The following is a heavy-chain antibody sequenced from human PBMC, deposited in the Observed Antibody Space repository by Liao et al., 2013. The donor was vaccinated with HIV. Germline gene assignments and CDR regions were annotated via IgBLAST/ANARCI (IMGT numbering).Heavy chain of an antibody. CDR2: IYTSGST. D-gene: IGHD2-2*01. CDR3: ARSVPIYCSSTSCYPVPFDY. V-gene: IGHV4-61*02. Sequence: QVQLQESGPGLVKPSQTLSLTCTVSGGSISSGSYYWSWIRQPAGKGLEWIGRIYTSGSTNYNPSLKSRVTMSVDTSKNQFSLKLSSVTAADTAVYYCARSVPIYCSSTSCYPVPFDYWGQGTLVTVSS. CDR1: GGSISSGSYY. J-gene: IGHJ4*02.